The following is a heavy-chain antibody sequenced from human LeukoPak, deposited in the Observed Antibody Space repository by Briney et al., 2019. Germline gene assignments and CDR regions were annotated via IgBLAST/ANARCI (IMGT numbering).Heavy chain of an antibody. CDR3: ARRLKYYDILTGYSHDAFDI. J-gene: IGHJ3*02. Sequence: SETLSLTCTVSGGSISSYYWSWIRQPPGKGLEWIGYIYYSGSTNYNPSLKSRVTISVDTSKNQFSLKLSSVTAADTAVYYCARRLKYYDILTGYSHDAFDIWGQGTMVTVS. CDR1: GGSISSYY. CDR2: IYYSGST. V-gene: IGHV4-59*01. D-gene: IGHD3-9*01.